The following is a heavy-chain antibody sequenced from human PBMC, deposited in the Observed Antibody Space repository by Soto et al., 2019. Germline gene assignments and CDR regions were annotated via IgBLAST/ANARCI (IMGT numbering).Heavy chain of an antibody. CDR3: ARDDTRYYYDSSGYSYY. J-gene: IGHJ4*02. Sequence: HPGWSLRLSCAASGFTFSSYGMHLVRQAPGKGLEWVAVIWYDGSNKYYADSVKGRFTISRDNSKNTLYLQMNSLRAEDTAVYYCARDDTRYYYDSSGYSYYWGQGTMVTSPQ. D-gene: IGHD3-22*01. V-gene: IGHV3-33*01. CDR2: IWYDGSNK. CDR1: GFTFSSYG.